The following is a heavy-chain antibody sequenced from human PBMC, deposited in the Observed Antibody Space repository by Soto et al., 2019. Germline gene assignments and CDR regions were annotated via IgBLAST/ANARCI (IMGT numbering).Heavy chain of an antibody. CDR2: INPLPTSGST. Sequence: GASVKVSCKASGYIFTNYYIHWVRQAPGQGLEWMAIINPLPTSGSTNYAQKFQGRVTVTRDTSTSTVYLELSSLRSDDTAVYYRARDLAAPAYWGQGTLVTVSS. D-gene: IGHD6-13*01. V-gene: IGHV1-46*01. CDR3: ARDLAAPAY. CDR1: GYIFTNYY. J-gene: IGHJ4*02.